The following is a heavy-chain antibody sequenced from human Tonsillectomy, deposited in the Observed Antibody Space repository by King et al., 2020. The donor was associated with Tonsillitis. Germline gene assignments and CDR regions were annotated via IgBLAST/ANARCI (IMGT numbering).Heavy chain of an antibody. CDR3: ARDLMITFGGVIVTPYAFDI. J-gene: IGHJ3*02. CDR1: GSTFSSYA. Sequence: VQLVESGGGVVQPGRSLRLSCAASGSTFSSYAMHWVRQAPGKGLEWVAVISYDGSNKYYADSVKGRFTISRDNSKNTLYLQMNSLRAEDTAVYYCARDLMITFGGVIVTPYAFDIWGQGTMVTVSS. CDR2: ISYDGSNK. V-gene: IGHV3-30*01. D-gene: IGHD3-16*02.